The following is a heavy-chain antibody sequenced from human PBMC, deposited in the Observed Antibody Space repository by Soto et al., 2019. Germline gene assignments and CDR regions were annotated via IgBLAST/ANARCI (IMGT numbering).Heavy chain of an antibody. CDR1: GGSISSSSYY. CDR3: ARDLAGYCSGGSCYSGSDY. Sequence: SETLSLTCTVSGGSISSSSYYWGWIRQPPGKGLEWIGSIYYSGSTYYNPSLKSRVTISVDTSKNQFSLKLSSVTAADTAVYYCARDLAGYCSGGSCYSGSDYWGQGTLVTVSS. CDR2: IYYSGST. J-gene: IGHJ4*02. D-gene: IGHD2-15*01. V-gene: IGHV4-39*07.